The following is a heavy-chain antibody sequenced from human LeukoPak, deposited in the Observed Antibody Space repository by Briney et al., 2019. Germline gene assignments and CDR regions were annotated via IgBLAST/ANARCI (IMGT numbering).Heavy chain of an antibody. Sequence: LETLSLTRPFPGFPLQNNNFYRGWIRQPPGKGLGLIGRIYYSGNTYYNASLKSQVSISIDTSKNQFSLRLTSVTAADTAVYYCAAAGEYSSGTPHFDYWGQGTLVTVSS. CDR2: IYYSGNT. J-gene: IGHJ4*02. V-gene: IGHV4-39*01. CDR3: AAAGEYSSGTPHFDY. D-gene: IGHD6-19*01. CDR1: GFPLQNNNFY.